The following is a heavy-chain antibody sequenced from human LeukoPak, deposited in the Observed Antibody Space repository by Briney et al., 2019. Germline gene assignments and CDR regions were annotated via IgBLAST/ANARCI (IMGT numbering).Heavy chain of an antibody. CDR2: INPNSGGT. Sequence: ASVRVSCKASGYTFTGYYMHWVRQAPGQGLEWMGWINPNSGGTNYAQKFQGMVTMTRDTSISTAYMELSRLRSDDTAVYYCASGITIFGVVPASGYFDYWGQGTLVTVSS. CDR3: ASGITIFGVVPASGYFDY. J-gene: IGHJ4*02. CDR1: GYTFTGYY. D-gene: IGHD3-3*01. V-gene: IGHV1-2*02.